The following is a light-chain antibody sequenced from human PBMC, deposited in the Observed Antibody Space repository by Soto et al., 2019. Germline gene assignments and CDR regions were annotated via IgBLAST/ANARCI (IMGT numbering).Light chain of an antibody. CDR2: GTS. V-gene: IGKV3-15*01. J-gene: IGKJ1*01. CDR1: QSVSDN. CDR3: QQYKNWPPWT. Sequence: EIVMTQPPAALSVSPGERATLSCRASQSVSDNLAWYQQKPGQAPRLLIFGTSTRATGIPARFSGSGSGTEFTLTISSLQSEDFAVYYCQQYKNWPPWTFGQGTKVDIK.